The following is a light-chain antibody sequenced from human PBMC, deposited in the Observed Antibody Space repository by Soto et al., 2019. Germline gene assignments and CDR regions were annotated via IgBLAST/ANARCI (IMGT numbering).Light chain of an antibody. CDR1: QSVGSN. V-gene: IGKV3-15*01. Sequence: IVMSQSAATLPVSPGDRATLSCRASQSVGSNLAWYQQKPGQAPRLLIYGASTRATGIPARFSGSGSGTEFTLAISSLQSEDFAVYYCHQYNNWWTFGQGTKVDI. J-gene: IGKJ1*01. CDR2: GAS. CDR3: HQYNNWWT.